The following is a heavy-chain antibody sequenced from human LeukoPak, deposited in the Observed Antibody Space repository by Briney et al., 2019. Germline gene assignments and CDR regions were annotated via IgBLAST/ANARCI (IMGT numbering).Heavy chain of an antibody. CDR3: ARAPGYQFPTN. V-gene: IGHV3-21*01. Sequence: GGSLRLSCAASGFTFSTYTMNWVRQAPGKGLEWVSSISTSSIYIYYADSLKGRFTISRDNAKNSLYLQMNNLRAEDTAIYYCARAPGYQFPTNWGQGTLVTVSS. D-gene: IGHD2-2*01. CDR1: GFTFSTYT. CDR2: ISTSSIYI. J-gene: IGHJ4*02.